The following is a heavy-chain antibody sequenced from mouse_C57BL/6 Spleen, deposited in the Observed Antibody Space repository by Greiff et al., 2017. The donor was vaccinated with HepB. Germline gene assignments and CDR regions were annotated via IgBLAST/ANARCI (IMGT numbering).Heavy chain of an antibody. CDR2: ISYDGSN. CDR1: GYSITSGYY. J-gene: IGHJ3*01. Sequence: ESGPGLVKPSQSLSLSCSVTGYSITSGYYWNWIRQFPGNNLEWMGYISYDGSNNYNPSLKNRISITRDTSKNQFFLKLNSVTTEDTATYYCAREGSNYLAWFAYWGQGTLVTVSA. CDR3: AREGSNYLAWFAY. D-gene: IGHD2-5*01. V-gene: IGHV3-6*01.